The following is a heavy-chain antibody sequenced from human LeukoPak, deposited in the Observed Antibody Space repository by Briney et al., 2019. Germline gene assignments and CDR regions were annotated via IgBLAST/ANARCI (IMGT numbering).Heavy chain of an antibody. CDR2: IYHSGST. J-gene: IGHJ6*03. Sequence: PSETLSLTCTVSGYSISSGYYWGWIRQPPGKGLEWIGSIYHSGSTYYNPSLKSRVTISVDTSKNQFSLKLSSATAADTAVYYCARGVRGVIAAAGDYYYMDVWGKGTTVTVSS. CDR1: GYSISSGYY. D-gene: IGHD6-13*01. CDR3: ARGVRGVIAAAGDYYYMDV. V-gene: IGHV4-38-2*02.